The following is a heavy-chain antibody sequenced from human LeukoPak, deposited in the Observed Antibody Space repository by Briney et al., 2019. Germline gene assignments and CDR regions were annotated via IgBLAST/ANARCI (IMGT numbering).Heavy chain of an antibody. Sequence: SETLSLTCSVSSGSTNSGDYYWTWIRQHPQKGLEWIGYIHYSGSSYYNPSLRSRVSISVDTSKNHFSLKLSSVTAADTAVYFYARFFYSISGRYRSYFDYWGQGTLVTVSS. CDR2: IHYSGSS. CDR3: ARFFYSISGRYRSYFDY. CDR1: SGSTNSGDYY. D-gene: IGHD3-10*01. V-gene: IGHV4-31*03. J-gene: IGHJ4*02.